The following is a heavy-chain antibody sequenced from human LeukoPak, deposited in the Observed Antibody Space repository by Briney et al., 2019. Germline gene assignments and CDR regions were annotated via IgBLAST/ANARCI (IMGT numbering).Heavy chain of an antibody. V-gene: IGHV4-59*08. CDR2: IYYTGST. J-gene: IGHJ4*02. CDR3: ARHISGAATLD. CDR1: GGSMSNYY. Sequence: SETLSLTCTVSGGSMSNYYGSWIRQPPGKGLEWIAYIYYTGSTYYNPSLKSRVTMSVDTSKNQFSLSLSSLTAADTAVYYCARHISGAATLDWGQGTLVTVSS. D-gene: IGHD3-3*02.